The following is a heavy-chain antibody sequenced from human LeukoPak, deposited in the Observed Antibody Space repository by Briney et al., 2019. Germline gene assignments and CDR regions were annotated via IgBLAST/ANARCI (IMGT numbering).Heavy chain of an antibody. CDR3: ARRGAALTY. V-gene: IGHV3-23*01. CDR1: GFTFSSYA. CDR2: ISGSGGAT. Sequence: PGGSLRLSCAASGFTFSSYAMSWVRQAPGKGLEWVSSISGSGGATNHADSVEGRFTISRDNSKNTVYLQMGSLRAEDTAVYYCARRGAALTYWGQGTLVTVSS. D-gene: IGHD2-15*01. J-gene: IGHJ4*02.